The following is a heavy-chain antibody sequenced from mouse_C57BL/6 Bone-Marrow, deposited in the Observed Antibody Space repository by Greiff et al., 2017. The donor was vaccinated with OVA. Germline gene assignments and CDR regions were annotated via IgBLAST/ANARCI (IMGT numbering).Heavy chain of an antibody. Sequence: VKLQQPGAELVRPGSSVKLSCKASGYTFTSYWMDWVKQRPGQGLEWIGNIYPSDSETHYNQKFKDKATLTVDKSSSTAYMQLSSLTSEDSAVYYCARVGTYDYWGQGTTLTVSS. CDR2: IYPSDSET. CDR3: ARVGTYDY. D-gene: IGHD4-1*01. CDR1: GYTFTSYW. V-gene: IGHV1-61*01. J-gene: IGHJ2*01.